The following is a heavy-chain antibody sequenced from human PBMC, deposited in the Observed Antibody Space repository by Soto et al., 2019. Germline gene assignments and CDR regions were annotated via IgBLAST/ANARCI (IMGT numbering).Heavy chain of an antibody. V-gene: IGHV4-38-2*02. Sequence: SETLSLTCTVSDYSIGSGYYWGWIRQPPGKGLEWIGSIIHSGNTNYSPSLKSRVTMSVDTSKNQFSLKLSSVIAADTAVYYCARDQNSGSRPDAFDIWGQGTMVTVSS. CDR3: ARDQNSGSRPDAFDI. J-gene: IGHJ3*02. D-gene: IGHD1-26*01. CDR2: IIHSGNT. CDR1: DYSIGSGYY.